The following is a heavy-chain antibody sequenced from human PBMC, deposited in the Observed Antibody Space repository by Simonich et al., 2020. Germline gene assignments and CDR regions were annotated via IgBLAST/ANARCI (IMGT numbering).Heavy chain of an antibody. CDR3: ARASRGTWWYYYFDY. J-gene: IGHJ4*02. Sequence: QVQLVQSGAEVKKPGASVKVSCKASGYTFTSYGFSWGRQAPGKGLERMGRISAYNGNTNEEQKLHGRGTMTTDTSTSTAYMELRSLRSDDTAVYYCARASRGTWWYYYFDYWGQGTLVTVSS. CDR1: GYTFTSYG. V-gene: IGHV1-18*01. D-gene: IGHD2-15*01. CDR2: ISAYNGNT.